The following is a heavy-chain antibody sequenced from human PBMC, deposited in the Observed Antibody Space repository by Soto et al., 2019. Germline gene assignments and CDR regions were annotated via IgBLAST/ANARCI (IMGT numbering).Heavy chain of an antibody. CDR2: IISIFGTP. D-gene: IGHD2-2*01. J-gene: IGHJ4*02. Sequence: SVKVSCKASGDTFSTYAFTWVRQAPGQGLEWMGAIISIFGTPTYAQKFQGRVTITADKSTTSAYMELSSLRSEDTAVYYCASDIAGYCTTTTCYVGVGTAFGYWGQGTPVTVSS. V-gene: IGHV1-69*06. CDR1: GDTFSTYA. CDR3: ASDIAGYCTTTTCYVGVGTAFGY.